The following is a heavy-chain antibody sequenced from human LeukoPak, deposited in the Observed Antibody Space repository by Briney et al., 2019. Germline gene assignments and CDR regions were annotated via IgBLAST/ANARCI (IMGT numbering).Heavy chain of an antibody. CDR2: ISSSSSYI. D-gene: IGHD3-22*01. V-gene: IGHV3-21*01. CDR3: XXXXYYYDSSRPYYFDY. J-gene: IGHJ4*02. CDR1: GFTFSSYS. Sequence: GGSLRLSCAASGFTFSSYSMNWVRQAPGKGLEWVSSISSSSSYIYYADSVKGRFTISRDNAKSSLYLQMNSLRAEDTAVYYXXXXXYYYDSSRPYYFDYWGQGTLVTVSS.